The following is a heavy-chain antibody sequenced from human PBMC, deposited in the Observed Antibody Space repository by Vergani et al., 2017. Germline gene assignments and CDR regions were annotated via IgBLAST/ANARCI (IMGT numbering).Heavy chain of an antibody. Sequence: QVQVVEWGGGVVQPGGSLRLSCTSSGFIFSSHGMHWVRQAPGKGLEWVAFIRYDGSRRDYGQSVYGRFTISRDNSKKKVYIQMNSLRPEDTGVYYCVKGKRTFENRVQGTLVTVSS. CDR1: GFIFSSHG. D-gene: IGHD1-1*01. CDR3: VKGKRTFEN. V-gene: IGHV3-30*02. J-gene: IGHJ4*02. CDR2: IRYDGSRR.